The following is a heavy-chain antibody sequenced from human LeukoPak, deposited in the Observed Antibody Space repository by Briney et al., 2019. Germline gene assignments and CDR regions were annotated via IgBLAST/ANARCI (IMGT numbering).Heavy chain of an antibody. D-gene: IGHD3-16*01. CDR1: GYTFTGYY. J-gene: IGHJ4*02. CDR2: INPNSGDT. CDR3: VSRGEGGFDY. Sequence: ASVKVSCKASGYTFTGYYIHWVRQAPGQGLEWLGRINPNSGDTNYAQKFQGRVTMTRDTSISAAYLELSRLTSDDTAVYYCVSRGEGGFDYWGQGTLVTVSS. V-gene: IGHV1-2*06.